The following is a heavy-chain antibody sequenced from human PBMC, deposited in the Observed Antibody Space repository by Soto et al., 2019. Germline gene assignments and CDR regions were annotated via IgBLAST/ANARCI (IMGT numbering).Heavy chain of an antibody. CDR3: ARENVEAYYGSGSYYFMFDY. J-gene: IGHJ4*02. D-gene: IGHD3-10*01. CDR1: GGTFSSYT. Sequence: QVQLVQSGAEVKKPGSSVKVSCKASGGTFSSYTISWVRQAPGQGLEWMGRIIPILGIANYAQKFQGRVTITADKSTSTAYMELSSLRSEDTAVYYCARENVEAYYGSGSYYFMFDYWGQGTLVTVSS. V-gene: IGHV1-69*08. CDR2: IIPILGIA.